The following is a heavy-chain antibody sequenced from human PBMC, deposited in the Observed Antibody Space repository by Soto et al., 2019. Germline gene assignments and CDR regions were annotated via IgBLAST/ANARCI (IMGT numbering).Heavy chain of an antibody. CDR1: GFTVSSNY. J-gene: IGHJ4*02. Sequence: GGSLRLSCAASGFTVSSNYMSWVRQAPGKGLEWVSVIYSGVSTYYADSVKGRFTISRDNSKNTLYLQMNSLKAEDTAVYYCASGWDDYIWGSYRYGFFDYWGQGTLVTVSS. CDR3: ASGWDDYIWGSYRYGFFDY. CDR2: IYSGVST. D-gene: IGHD3-16*02. V-gene: IGHV3-66*01.